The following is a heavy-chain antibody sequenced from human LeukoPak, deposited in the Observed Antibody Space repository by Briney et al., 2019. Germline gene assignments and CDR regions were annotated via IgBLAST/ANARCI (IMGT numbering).Heavy chain of an antibody. D-gene: IGHD6-19*01. J-gene: IGHJ4*02. CDR1: GYTFTGYY. Sequence: ASVKVSCKASGYTFTGYYMHWVRQAPGQGLEWMGWSNPNSGGTNYAQKFQGRVTMTKDTSISTAYMELSRRRSGVSAVEYCASWRSGWVTFDYWGQGTLVTVSS. V-gene: IGHV1-2*02. CDR3: ASWRSGWVTFDY. CDR2: SNPNSGGT.